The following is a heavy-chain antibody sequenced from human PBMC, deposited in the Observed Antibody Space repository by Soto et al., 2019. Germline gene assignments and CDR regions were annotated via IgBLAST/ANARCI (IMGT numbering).Heavy chain of an antibody. V-gene: IGHV3-7*03. CDR3: ATLGSYSGGT. J-gene: IGHJ5*02. CDR1: GLVFKTYW. D-gene: IGHD6-25*01. CDR2: IDQDGSAT. Sequence: VQLVESGGALVQPGGSLRLSCAASGLVFKTYWVEWVRQAPGKGLEWVASIDQDGSATYYADSVKGRFTISRDNAADSAHLHMNSLRVGDTAIYYCATLGSYSGGTWGQGTLVTVTS.